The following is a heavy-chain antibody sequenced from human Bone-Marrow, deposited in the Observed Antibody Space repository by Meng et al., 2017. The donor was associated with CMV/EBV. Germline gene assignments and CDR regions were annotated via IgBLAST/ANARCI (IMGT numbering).Heavy chain of an antibody. Sequence: GESLKISCAASGFTVSSNYMSWVRQAPGKGLEWVSVIYSGGSTYYADSVKGRFTISRDNSKNTLYLQMNSLRAEDTAVYYCVRERYYYDSSGYYYGAYYYGMDVWGQGTTVTVSS. CDR2: IYSGGST. V-gene: IGHV3-66*02. J-gene: IGHJ6*02. CDR3: VRERYYYDSSGYYYGAYYYGMDV. CDR1: GFTVSSNY. D-gene: IGHD3-22*01.